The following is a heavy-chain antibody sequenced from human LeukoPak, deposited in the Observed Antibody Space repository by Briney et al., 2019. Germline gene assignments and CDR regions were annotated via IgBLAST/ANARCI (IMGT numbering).Heavy chain of an antibody. CDR2: FYSDGRT. CDR1: GFTVSTNY. CDR3: ARVPYSGYHFDY. Sequence: PGGSLRLSCAASGFTVSTNYMSWVRQAPGKGLEWVSVFYSDGRTFYAGSVKGRFTISRDNSKNTVYLQMNSLRAEDTAVYYCARVPYSGYHFDYWGQGTLVTVSS. V-gene: IGHV3-66*01. D-gene: IGHD1-26*01. J-gene: IGHJ4*02.